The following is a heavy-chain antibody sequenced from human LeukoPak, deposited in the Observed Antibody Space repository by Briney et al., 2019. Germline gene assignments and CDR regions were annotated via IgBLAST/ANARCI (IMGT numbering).Heavy chain of an antibody. Sequence: ASVKVSCKASGYTFTTYYIHWVRQAPGQGLGWMGIINPSGGSTSYAQKFQGRVTMTRDTSTSTAYMELSSLRSEDTAVYYCARGGDGYNTIGYWGQGTLVTVSS. CDR2: INPSGGST. CDR1: GYTFTTYY. D-gene: IGHD5-24*01. J-gene: IGHJ4*02. CDR3: ARGGDGYNTIGY. V-gene: IGHV1-46*01.